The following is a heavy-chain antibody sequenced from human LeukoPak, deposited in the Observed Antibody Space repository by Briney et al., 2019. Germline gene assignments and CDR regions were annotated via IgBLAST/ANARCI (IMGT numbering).Heavy chain of an antibody. CDR3: ASITMIAMDV. CDR1: GGPISSYY. J-gene: IGHJ6*03. CDR2: IYTSGST. Sequence: SETLSLTCTVSGGPISSYYWSWIRQPAAKGLEWIGRIYTSGSTNYNPSLKSRVTMSVDTSKNQFSLKLSSVTAADTAVYYCASITMIAMDVWGKGTTVTVSS. D-gene: IGHD3-22*01. V-gene: IGHV4-4*07.